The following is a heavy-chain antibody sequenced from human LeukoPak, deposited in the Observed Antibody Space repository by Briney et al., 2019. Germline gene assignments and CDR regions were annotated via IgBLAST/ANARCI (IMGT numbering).Heavy chain of an antibody. CDR2: VCSGGSA. Sequence: SETLSLTCTVSGASISGPTSYWGWIRQPPGKGLEWIASVCSGGSAYYNPSLKSRVIISVDTSNNKFSLRLTSVTAADTAMYYCARHESGTGFDPWGQGTLVTVSS. J-gene: IGHJ5*02. CDR3: ARHESGTGFDP. CDR1: GASISGPTSY. D-gene: IGHD5-12*01. V-gene: IGHV4-39*01.